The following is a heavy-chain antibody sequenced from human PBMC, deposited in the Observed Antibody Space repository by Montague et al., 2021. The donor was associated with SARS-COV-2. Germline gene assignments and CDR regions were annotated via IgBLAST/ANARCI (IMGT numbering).Heavy chain of an antibody. J-gene: IGHJ4*02. Sequence: TLSLTCTVSGASISSGDYYWSWIRQPAGKGLEWIGRMYTSGGTKYNPSLNSRVTILVDTSKNQFSLNLRSVTAADTAVYYCARSLDPSGTYYLPYWGQGTLVTVSS. CDR2: MYTSGGT. V-gene: IGHV4-61*02. CDR3: ARSLDPSGTYYLPY. D-gene: IGHD3-10*01. CDR1: GASISSGDYY.